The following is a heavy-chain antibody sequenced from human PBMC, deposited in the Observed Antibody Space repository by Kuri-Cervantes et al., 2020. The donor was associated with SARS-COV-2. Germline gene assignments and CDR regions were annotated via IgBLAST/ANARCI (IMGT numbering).Heavy chain of an antibody. CDR3: ARLLETYSSSWYASQCYYDY. D-gene: IGHD6-13*01. J-gene: IGHJ4*02. Sequence: GSLRLSCTVSGGSLSSSSYYWGWIRQPPGKGLEWLGSIYYSGSTYYNPSLKSRVTISVDTSKNQFSLKLSSVTAADTAVYYCARLLETYSSSWYASQCYYDYCGQAILTVSS. CDR1: GGSLSSSSYY. V-gene: IGHV4-39*01. CDR2: IYYSGST.